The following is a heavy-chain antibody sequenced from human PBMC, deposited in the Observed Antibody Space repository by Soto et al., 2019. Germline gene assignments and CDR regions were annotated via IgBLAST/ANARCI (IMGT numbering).Heavy chain of an antibody. J-gene: IGHJ4*02. V-gene: IGHV1-18*04. CDR3: ARDLNGDPYY. CDR1: GYTFTGYY. D-gene: IGHD4-17*01. CDR2: ISAYNGNT. Sequence: ASVKVSCKASGYTFTGYYMHWVRQAPGQGLEWMGWISAYNGNTNYAQKLQGRVTMTTDTSTSTAYMELRSLRSDDTAVYYCARDLNGDPYYWGQGTLVTVSS.